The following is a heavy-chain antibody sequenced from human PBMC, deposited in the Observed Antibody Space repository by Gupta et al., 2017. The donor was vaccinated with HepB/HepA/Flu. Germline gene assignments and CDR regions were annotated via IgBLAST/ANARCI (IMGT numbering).Heavy chain of an antibody. D-gene: IGHD3-10*01. J-gene: IGHJ4*02. CDR1: GFTFSSSG. CDR2: MSYDGSKI. V-gene: IGHV3-30*18. CDR3: AKEGEPHLLFGYFDY. Sequence: QVQLVESGGGVVQPGRSLGLSCAASGFTFSSSGMHWVRQAPGKGLEWVAVMSYDGSKIYYSDSLKGRFTISRDNSRNTLFLQMNSLRDEDTAVYYCAKEGEPHLLFGYFDYWGQGTLVTVSS.